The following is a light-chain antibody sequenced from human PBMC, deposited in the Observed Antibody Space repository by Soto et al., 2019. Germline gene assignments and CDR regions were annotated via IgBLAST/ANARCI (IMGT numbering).Light chain of an antibody. Sequence: DLQMTQSPSSLSASVGDRVTITCRASQSISTYLNWYQQKPGKAPNLLIYAASFLQSGVPSRFSGSGSGTDFTLTISSLQPEDFATYYCQQSYSTPITFGQGTRLEIK. CDR3: QQSYSTPIT. CDR1: QSISTY. J-gene: IGKJ5*01. CDR2: AAS. V-gene: IGKV1-39*01.